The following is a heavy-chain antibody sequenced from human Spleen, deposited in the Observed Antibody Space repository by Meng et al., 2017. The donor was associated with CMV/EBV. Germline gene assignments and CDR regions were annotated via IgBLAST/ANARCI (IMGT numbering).Heavy chain of an antibody. CDR2: IYSGGST. CDR3: ARVLPAANADYYGMDV. V-gene: IGHV3-66*02. Sequence: GESLKISCAASGFTFSSYAMNWVRQAPGKGLEWVSVIYSGGSTYYADSVKGRFTISRDNSKNTLYLQMNSLRAEDTAVYYCARVLPAANADYYGMDVWGQGTTVTVSS. J-gene: IGHJ6*02. D-gene: IGHD2-2*01. CDR1: GFTFSSYA.